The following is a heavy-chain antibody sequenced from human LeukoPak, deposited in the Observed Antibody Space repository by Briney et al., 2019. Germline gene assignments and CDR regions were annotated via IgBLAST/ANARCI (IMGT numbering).Heavy chain of an antibody. Sequence: SETLSLTCAVYGGSFSGHYWTWLRQAPGKGLEWIGESTHTGSTNYNPSLKSRVTISVDTSKNQFSLKLTSVSAADTAVYHCARGRTGAATLDFWGPGTLVTGSS. J-gene: IGHJ4*02. CDR2: STHTGST. D-gene: IGHD1-26*01. V-gene: IGHV4-34*01. CDR3: ARGRTGAATLDF. CDR1: GGSFSGHY.